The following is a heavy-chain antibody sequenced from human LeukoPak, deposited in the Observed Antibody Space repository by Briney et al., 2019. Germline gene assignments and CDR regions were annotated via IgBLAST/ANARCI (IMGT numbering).Heavy chain of an antibody. D-gene: IGHD3-9*01. CDR2: ISSSGSTK. Sequence: GGSLRLSCAASGFTFSDYYMFWIRQAPGKGLEWVSYISSSGSTKYYADSVKGRFTISRDNAKNSLYLQMNSLRAEDTAVYYCARDGVLRHFDWLYYFDYWGQGTLVTVSS. CDR1: GFTFSDYY. J-gene: IGHJ4*02. V-gene: IGHV3-11*01. CDR3: ARDGVLRHFDWLYYFDY.